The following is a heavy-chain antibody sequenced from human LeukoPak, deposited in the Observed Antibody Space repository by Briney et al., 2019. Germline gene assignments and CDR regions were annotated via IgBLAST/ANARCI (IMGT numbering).Heavy chain of an antibody. CDR3: ARDHEYSYGLSFDY. Sequence: GRSLRLSCAASGFTVSSNYVSWVRQAPGKGLEWVSVIYSGGSTYYADSVKGRFTISRDNSKNTLYLQMNSLRAEDTAVYYCARDHEYSYGLSFDYWGQGTLVTVSS. D-gene: IGHD5-18*01. J-gene: IGHJ4*02. V-gene: IGHV3-53*01. CDR1: GFTVSSNY. CDR2: IYSGGST.